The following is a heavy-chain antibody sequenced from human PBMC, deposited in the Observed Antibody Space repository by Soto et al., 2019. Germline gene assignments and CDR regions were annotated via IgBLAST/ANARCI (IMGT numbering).Heavy chain of an antibody. CDR1: GGPSSTATHF. V-gene: IGHV4-31*03. Sequence: QVQLRASGPGLVKPSQTLSLTCTVSGGPSSTATHFWTWIRQHPGKGLEWLGYTLSGGVPYYNPSLRSRLSFSVDTSQNQFSPSLSSVSAADTAVYYCASWKHLFYFESWGPGTLVTVSS. CDR3: ASWKHLFYFES. J-gene: IGHJ4*02. CDR2: TLSGGVP. D-gene: IGHD1-1*01.